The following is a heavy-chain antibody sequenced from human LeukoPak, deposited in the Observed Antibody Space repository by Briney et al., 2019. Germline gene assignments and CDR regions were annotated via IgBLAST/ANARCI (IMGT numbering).Heavy chain of an antibody. CDR3: ARVSIPGAFDI. CDR2: IYYSGST. CDR1: GGSISSGDYY. D-gene: IGHD2-21*01. Sequence: SETLSLTCTVSGGSISSGDYYWSWIRQPPGKGLEWIGYIYYSGSTYYNPSLKSRVTISVDTSKNQFSLKLSSVTAADTAVYYCARVSIPGAFDIWGQGTMVTGSS. J-gene: IGHJ3*02. V-gene: IGHV4-30-4*01.